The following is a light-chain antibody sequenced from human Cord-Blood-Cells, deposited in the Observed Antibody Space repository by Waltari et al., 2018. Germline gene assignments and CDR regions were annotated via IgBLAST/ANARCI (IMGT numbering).Light chain of an antibody. J-gene: IGKJ2*01. Sequence: EIVFTQSPATLSLSPGERATHSCRASQSVSSYLAWYQQKPGQAPTLLIYDASNRATGIPARFSGSGSGTDFTLTISSLEPEDFAVYYCQQRSNWPRTFGQGTKLEIK. CDR1: QSVSSY. V-gene: IGKV3-11*01. CDR2: DAS. CDR3: QQRSNWPRT.